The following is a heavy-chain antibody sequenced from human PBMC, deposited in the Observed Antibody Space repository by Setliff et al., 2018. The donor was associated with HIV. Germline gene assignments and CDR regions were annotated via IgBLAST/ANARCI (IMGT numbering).Heavy chain of an antibody. J-gene: IGHJ6*03. CDR1: GGTFSSYG. D-gene: IGHD4-17*01. V-gene: IGHV1-69*13. Sequence: ASVKVSCKASGGTFSSYGVNWVRQAPGQGLEWMGGIFPFFGSANYAQKFQGRVTITADVSTSTIYMELSSITSEDTAVYYCARGADGDYRYYMDVWGRGTTVTVSS. CDR2: IFPFFGSA. CDR3: ARGADGDYRYYMDV.